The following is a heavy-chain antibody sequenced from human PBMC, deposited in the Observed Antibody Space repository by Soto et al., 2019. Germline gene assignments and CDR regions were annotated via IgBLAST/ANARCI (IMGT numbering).Heavy chain of an antibody. Sequence: GGSLRLSCAASEFTFSSYAMSWVRQAPGKGLEWVSAISGSGGSTYYADSVKGRFTTSRDTSKNTLYLQMSSLRVEDTALYYCAKSYSSNWYDYFDNWGQGALVT. D-gene: IGHD6-13*01. V-gene: IGHV3-23*01. CDR3: AKSYSSNWYDYFDN. CDR1: EFTFSSYA. J-gene: IGHJ4*02. CDR2: ISGSGGST.